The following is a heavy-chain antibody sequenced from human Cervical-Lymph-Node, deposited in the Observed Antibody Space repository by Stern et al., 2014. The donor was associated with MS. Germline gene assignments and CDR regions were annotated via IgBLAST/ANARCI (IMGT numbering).Heavy chain of an antibody. Sequence: QVQLVQSRAEVKEPGASVKVSCTASGYTFTDYNIQWVRQAPGPGLEWMGLISPDGGRTAYAPKFRGRVTMTRDKSTATVYMELNSLRSEDTAVYFCARVAPTVGAAYWGQGTLVTVSS. J-gene: IGHJ4*02. D-gene: IGHD1-26*01. CDR2: ISPDGGRT. V-gene: IGHV1-46*01. CDR3: ARVAPTVGAAY. CDR1: GYTFTDYN.